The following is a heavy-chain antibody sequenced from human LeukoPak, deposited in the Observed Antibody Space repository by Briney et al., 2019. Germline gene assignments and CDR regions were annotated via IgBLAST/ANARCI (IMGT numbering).Heavy chain of an antibody. CDR1: GYTFTGYY. Sequence: ASVKVSCKASGYTFTGYYMHWVRQAPGQGLEWMGWVNPNSGGTNYAQKLQGRVTMTTDTSTSTAYMELRSLRSDDTAVYYCARWGGGGPRRRGYNWFDPWGQGTLVTVSS. J-gene: IGHJ5*02. D-gene: IGHD3-10*01. CDR3: ARWGGGGPRRRGYNWFDP. CDR2: VNPNSGGT. V-gene: IGHV1-2*02.